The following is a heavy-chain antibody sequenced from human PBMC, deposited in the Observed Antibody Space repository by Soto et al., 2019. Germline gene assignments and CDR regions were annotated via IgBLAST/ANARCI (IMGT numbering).Heavy chain of an antibody. CDR1: GGSISSYH. CDR2: IYTSGSN. J-gene: IGHJ4*02. V-gene: IGHV4-4*07. Sequence: QVQLQESGPGLVKPSETLSLTCTVSGGSISSYHWSWIRQPAGKGLEWIGRIYTSGSNNYNPSLKSRVTMSVDTSKNQFALTLSSVTAADTAVYYCARTNLDSSGDLVGLDSWGQGTLVTVSS. CDR3: ARTNLDSSGDLVGLDS. D-gene: IGHD3-22*01.